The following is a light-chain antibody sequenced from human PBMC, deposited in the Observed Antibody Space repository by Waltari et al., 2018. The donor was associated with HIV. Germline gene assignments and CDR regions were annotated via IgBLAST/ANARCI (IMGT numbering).Light chain of an antibody. V-gene: IGLV1-47*01. J-gene: IGLJ2*01. CDR2: RNN. CDR1: SPNIGRNY. Sequence: QSVLTQPPSTSGTPGQRVTIPCSGRSPNIGRNYVYWYQQLPGTAPKLLIYRNNQRPSGVPDRFSGSKSGTSASLAISGLRSEDEADYYCAAWDGRLSVGVFGGGTKLTVL. CDR3: AAWDGRLSVGV.